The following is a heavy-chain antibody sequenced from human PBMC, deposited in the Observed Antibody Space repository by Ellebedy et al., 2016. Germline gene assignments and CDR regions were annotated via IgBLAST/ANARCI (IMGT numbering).Heavy chain of an antibody. Sequence: GGSLRLXXAASGFTFSSYAMHWVRQAPGKGLEWVAVISYDGSNKYYADSVKGRFTISRDNSKNTLYLQMNSLRAEDTAVYYCAKGVQGDISGGYSYFDSWGQGTLVTVSS. CDR2: ISYDGSNK. CDR1: GFTFSSYA. CDR3: AKGVQGDISGGYSYFDS. V-gene: IGHV3-30-3*01. J-gene: IGHJ4*02. D-gene: IGHD3-22*01.